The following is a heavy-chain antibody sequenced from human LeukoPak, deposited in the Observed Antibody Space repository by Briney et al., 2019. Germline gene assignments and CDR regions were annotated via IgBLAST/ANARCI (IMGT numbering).Heavy chain of an antibody. D-gene: IGHD6-19*01. Sequence: ASVKVSCKASEGTFSSYAISWVRQAPGQGLEWMGRIIPIFGIANYAQKFQGRVTITADKSTSTAYMELSSLRSEDTAVYYCASPNQWLAYYYYGMDVWGQGTTVTVSS. V-gene: IGHV1-69*04. J-gene: IGHJ6*02. CDR3: ASPNQWLAYYYYGMDV. CDR1: EGTFSSYA. CDR2: IIPIFGIA.